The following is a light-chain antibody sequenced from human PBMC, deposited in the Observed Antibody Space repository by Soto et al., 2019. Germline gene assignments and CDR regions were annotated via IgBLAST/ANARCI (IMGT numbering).Light chain of an antibody. CDR1: QNMSTY. V-gene: IGKV3-11*01. J-gene: IGKJ1*01. CDR3: QQRTNSPPWT. CDR2: GVS. Sequence: EIVLTQSPATLSLSPGEGASLSCRASQNMSTYLAWYQQRPGQVPRLLIYGVSKRAPAIPPRFSGSGSGTDFTLSVSGLETEDFATYYCQQRTNSPPWTFGQGTRVELK.